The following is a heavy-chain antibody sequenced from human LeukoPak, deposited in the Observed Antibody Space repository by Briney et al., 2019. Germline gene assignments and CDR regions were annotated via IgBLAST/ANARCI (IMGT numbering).Heavy chain of an antibody. D-gene: IGHD2-15*01. J-gene: IGHJ5*02. CDR1: GGSISSYY. CDR3: ARDNRYCSGGSCYDVWFDP. V-gene: IGHV4-59*01. Sequence: SETLSLTCTVSGGSISSYYWSWIRQPPGKGLEWIGCIYYSGSTNYNPSLKSRVTISVDTSKNQFSLKLSSVTAADTAVYYCARDNRYCSGGSCYDVWFDPWGQGTLVTVSS. CDR2: IYYSGST.